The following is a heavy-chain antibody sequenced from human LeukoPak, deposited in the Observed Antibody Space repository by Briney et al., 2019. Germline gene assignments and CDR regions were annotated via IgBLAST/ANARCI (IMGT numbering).Heavy chain of an antibody. V-gene: IGHV3-48*02. Sequence: PGGSLRLSCAASGFTFSTYSMNWVRQAPGKGLEWLSYISSTGHTIYSADSVKSRFTISRDNAKNSLFLQMNSLRDEDTSVYYCARGGYCSSSNCFANAFDIWGQGTMVTVSS. CDR2: ISSTGHTI. J-gene: IGHJ3*02. D-gene: IGHD2-2*01. CDR1: GFTFSTYS. CDR3: ARGGYCSSSNCFANAFDI.